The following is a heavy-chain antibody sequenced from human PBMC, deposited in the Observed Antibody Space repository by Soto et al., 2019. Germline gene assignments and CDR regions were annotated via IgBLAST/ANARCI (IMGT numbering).Heavy chain of an antibody. V-gene: IGHV1-69*04. D-gene: IGHD5-12*01. CDR3: ARAVATIPLWFPAY. J-gene: IGHJ4*02. Sequence: GASVKVSCKASGDTFTKYGISWVRHAPGQGLEWMGRIIPILGIANYAQKFQGRVTITADKSTSTAYMELSSLRSDDTAVYYCARAVATIPLWFPAYWGQGTLVTVS. CDR1: GDTFTKYG. CDR2: IIPILGIA.